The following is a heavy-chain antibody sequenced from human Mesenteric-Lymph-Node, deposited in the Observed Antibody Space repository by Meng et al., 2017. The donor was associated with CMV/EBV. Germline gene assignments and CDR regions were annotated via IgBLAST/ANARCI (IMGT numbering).Heavy chain of an antibody. J-gene: IGHJ4*02. CDR3: TTVLRISMIVVIITDY. CDR1: FTFTNAY. Sequence: FTFTNAYMSWVRQAPGKGLEWVGRIKSKTDGGTTDYAAPVKGRFTISRDDSKNTLYLQMNSLKTEDTAMYYCTTVLRISMIVVIITDYWGQGTLVTVSS. V-gene: IGHV3-15*01. D-gene: IGHD3-22*01. CDR2: IKSKTDGGTT.